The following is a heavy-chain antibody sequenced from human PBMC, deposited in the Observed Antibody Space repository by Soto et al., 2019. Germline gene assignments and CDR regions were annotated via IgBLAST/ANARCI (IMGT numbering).Heavy chain of an antibody. Sequence: QVQLVQSGSEVKKPGASVRVTCKASGYTFRNYGISWVREAPGLGLEWMGWVSAYNRNSNYAQKFEDRVIMTADTATSTAYLELRGLRSDDTAIYYCARDRQWEPLLYWGQGTLVTVSS. CDR2: VSAYNRNS. CDR1: GYTFRNYG. J-gene: IGHJ4*02. CDR3: ARDRQWEPLLY. V-gene: IGHV1-18*01. D-gene: IGHD1-26*01.